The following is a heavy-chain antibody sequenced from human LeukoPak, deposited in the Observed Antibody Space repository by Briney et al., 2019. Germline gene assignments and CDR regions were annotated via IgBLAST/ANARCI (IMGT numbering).Heavy chain of an antibody. D-gene: IGHD3-22*01. CDR3: ARDQNYYDSSGYYGIDC. CDR1: GYTFTGYY. CDR2: TNPNNGGT. V-gene: IGHV1-2*02. Sequence: GASVTVSCTASGYTFTGYYMHWVRQAPGQGLGWMGWTNPNNGGTNYAQKFQDRVTMTRDTSISTAYMELSRLRSDDTAVYYCARDQNYYDSSGYYGIDCWGQGTLVTVSS. J-gene: IGHJ4*02.